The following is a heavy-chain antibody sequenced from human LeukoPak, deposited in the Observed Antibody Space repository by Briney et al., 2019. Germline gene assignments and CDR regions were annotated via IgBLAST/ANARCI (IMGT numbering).Heavy chain of an antibody. CDR1: GGSISSYY. D-gene: IGHD6-19*01. CDR2: IYYSGST. V-gene: IGHV4-59*01. CDR3: ARDPGIAVAGFDF. Sequence: SETLSLTCTVSGGSISSYYWSWIRQPPGKGLEWIGYIYYSGSTNYNPSLKSRVTILADTSKNQFSLRLSSVTAADTAVYFCARDPGIAVAGFDFWGQGTLVTVSS. J-gene: IGHJ4*02.